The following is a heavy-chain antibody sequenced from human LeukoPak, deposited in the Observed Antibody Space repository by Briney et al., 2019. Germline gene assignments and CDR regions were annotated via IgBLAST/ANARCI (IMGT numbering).Heavy chain of an antibody. Sequence: GASVKVSCKASGYTFTSYGICWVRQAPGQGLEWMGWISAYNGNTNYAQKLQGRVTMTTDTSTSTAYMELRSLRSDDTAVYYCARDELELPYGDYYYGMDVWGQGPTVTVSS. CDR2: ISAYNGNT. V-gene: IGHV1-18*01. D-gene: IGHD1-7*01. J-gene: IGHJ6*02. CDR1: GYTFTSYG. CDR3: ARDELELPYGDYYYGMDV.